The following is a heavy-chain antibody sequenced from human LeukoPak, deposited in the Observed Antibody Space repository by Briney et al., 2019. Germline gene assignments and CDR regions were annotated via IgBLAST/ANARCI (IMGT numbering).Heavy chain of an antibody. V-gene: IGHV4-30-2*01. J-gene: IGHJ5*02. D-gene: IGHD3-10*01. CDR1: GGFLSSGGYY. Sequence: PSETLSLTCTVSGGFLSSGGYYWSWIRQPPGKGLEWIGYIYHSGSTYYNPSLKSRVTISVDRSKNQFSLKLSSVTAADTAVYYCATQGSAPGWFDPWGQGTLVTVSS. CDR2: IYHSGST. CDR3: ATQGSAPGWFDP.